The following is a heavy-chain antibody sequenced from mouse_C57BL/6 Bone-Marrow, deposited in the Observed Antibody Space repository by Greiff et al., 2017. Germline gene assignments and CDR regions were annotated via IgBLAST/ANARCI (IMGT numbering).Heavy chain of an antibody. CDR3: AREGLFITTVVDY. D-gene: IGHD1-1*01. Sequence: VQLQQSGPVLVKPGASVKMSCKASGYTFTDYYMNWVKQSHGKSLEWIGVINPYNGGTSYNQKFKGKATLTVDKSSSTAYMELNSLTSEDSAVYYCAREGLFITTVVDYWGQGTTLTVSS. CDR1: GYTFTDYY. J-gene: IGHJ2*01. CDR2: INPYNGGT. V-gene: IGHV1-19*01.